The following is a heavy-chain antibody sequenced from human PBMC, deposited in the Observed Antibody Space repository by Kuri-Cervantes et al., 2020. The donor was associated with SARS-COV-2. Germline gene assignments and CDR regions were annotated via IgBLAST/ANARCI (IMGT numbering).Heavy chain of an antibody. D-gene: IGHD1-26*01. V-gene: IGHV3-30*02. CDR2: IRYDGSNK. CDR1: GFTFSSYG. Sequence: GESLKISCAASGFTFSSYGMHWVRQAPGEGLEWVAFIRYDGSNKYYADSVKGRFTISRDNSKNTLYLQMNSLRAEDTAVYYCASCTAGRILTDYWGQGALVTVSS. J-gene: IGHJ4*02. CDR3: ASCTAGRILTDY.